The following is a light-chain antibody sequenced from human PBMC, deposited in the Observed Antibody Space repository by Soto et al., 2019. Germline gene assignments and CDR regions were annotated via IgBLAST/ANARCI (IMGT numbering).Light chain of an antibody. CDR2: GAS. J-gene: IGKJ4*02. V-gene: IGKV3-15*01. CDR3: QQYSTSLT. Sequence: EIFMTQSPATLSVSPGEKVILSCRASESVGSTLAWYQQKPGQAPRLLIRGASTRATGVPARFSGSGSGTEFPLTIRSLQSEDFAVYYCQQYSTSLTFGGGTTLEIK. CDR1: ESVGST.